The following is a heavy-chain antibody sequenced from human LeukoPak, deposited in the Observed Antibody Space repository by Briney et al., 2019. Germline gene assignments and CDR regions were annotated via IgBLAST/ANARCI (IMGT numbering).Heavy chain of an antibody. CDR3: ARSMGIAAADDDAFDI. CDR1: GYSFTSYW. V-gene: IGHV5-51*01. CDR2: IYPGDSDN. J-gene: IGHJ3*02. Sequence: GESLKISCKGSGYSFTSYWIGWVRQMPGKGLEWMGIIYPGDSDNRYSPSFQGQVTISADKSISTAYLQWSSLKASDTAMYYCARSMGIAAADDDAFDIWGQGTMVTVSS. D-gene: IGHD6-13*01.